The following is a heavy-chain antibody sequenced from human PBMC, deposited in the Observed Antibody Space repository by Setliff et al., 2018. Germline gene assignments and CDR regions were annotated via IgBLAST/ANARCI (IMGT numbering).Heavy chain of an antibody. CDR2: ISAYNGNT. J-gene: IGHJ4*02. V-gene: IGHV1-18*01. D-gene: IGHD5-18*01. CDR3: ARFSGHNYGSFDS. Sequence: ASVKVSCKASGYTFTSYGISWVRQAPGQGLEWMGWISAYNGNTNYAQKLQGRVTMTTDRSTSTAYMELSSLRSDDTAVYYCARFSGHNYGSFDSWGQGTLVTAPQ. CDR1: GYTFTSYG.